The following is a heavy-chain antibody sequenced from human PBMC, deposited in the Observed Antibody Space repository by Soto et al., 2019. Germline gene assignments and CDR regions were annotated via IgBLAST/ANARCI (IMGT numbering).Heavy chain of an antibody. D-gene: IGHD2-15*01. CDR2: IIPIFGTA. CDR1: GGTFSSYA. Sequence: QVQLVQSGVEVKKPGSSVKVSCKASGGTFSSYAISWVRQAPGQGLEWMGGIIPIFGTANYAQKFQGRVTITADESTSTAYMELSSLRSEDTAVYYCARLTLGYCSGGSCPVDYWGQGTLVTVSS. J-gene: IGHJ4*02. V-gene: IGHV1-69*01. CDR3: ARLTLGYCSGGSCPVDY.